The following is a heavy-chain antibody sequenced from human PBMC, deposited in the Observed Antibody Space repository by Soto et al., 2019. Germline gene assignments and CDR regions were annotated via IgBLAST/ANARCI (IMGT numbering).Heavy chain of an antibody. J-gene: IGHJ4*02. D-gene: IGHD6-6*01. Sequence: ASVKVSCKASGGTFSSYTISWVRQAPGQGLEWMGRIIPSGGRTSYAQKFQGRVTMTRDTSTSTVYMELSSLRSEDTAVYYCARSIAARAPLGYWGQGTLVTVS. V-gene: IGHV1-46*01. CDR2: IIPSGGRT. CDR3: ARSIAARAPLGY. CDR1: GGTFSSYT.